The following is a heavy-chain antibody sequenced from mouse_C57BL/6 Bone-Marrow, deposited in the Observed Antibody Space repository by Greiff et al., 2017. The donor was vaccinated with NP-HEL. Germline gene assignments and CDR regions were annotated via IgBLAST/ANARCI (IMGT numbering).Heavy chain of an antibody. CDR2: INTSSGYT. CDR1: GYTFTSYT. J-gene: IGHJ1*03. Sequence: QVQLQQSGAELARPGASVKMSCKASGYTFTSYTMHWVKQRPGQGLEWIGYINTSSGYTNYNQKFKDKATLTADTSSSTAYMQLRSLTSEDSAVYYCARDYSNNWYFDVWGTGTTVTVSS. V-gene: IGHV1-4*01. CDR3: ARDYSNNWYFDV. D-gene: IGHD2-5*01.